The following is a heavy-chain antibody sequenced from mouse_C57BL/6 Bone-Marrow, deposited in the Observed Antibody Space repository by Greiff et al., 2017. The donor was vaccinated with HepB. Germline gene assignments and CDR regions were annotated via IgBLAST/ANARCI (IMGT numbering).Heavy chain of an antibody. Sequence: EVKLMESGGDLVKPGGSLKLSCAASGFTFSSYGMSWVRQTPDKRLEWVATISSGGSYTYYPDSVKGRFTISRDNATNTLYLQMSSRKYEDTAIYYCSIELRLPDWFAYWGQGTLVTVSA. D-gene: IGHD3-2*02. CDR3: SIELRLPDWFAY. V-gene: IGHV5-6*01. CDR2: ISSGGSYT. CDR1: GFTFSSYG. J-gene: IGHJ3*01.